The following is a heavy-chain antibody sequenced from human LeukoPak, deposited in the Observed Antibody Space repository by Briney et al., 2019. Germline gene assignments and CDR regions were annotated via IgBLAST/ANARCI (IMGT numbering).Heavy chain of an antibody. D-gene: IGHD3-10*01. CDR1: GGTFSSYA. J-gene: IGHJ1*01. Sequence: SVKVSCKASGGTFSSYAISWVRQAPGQGLEWMGGITPIFGTANYAQKFQGRVTITADKSTSTAYMELSSLRSEDTAVYYCARGERFAYFQHWGQGTLVTVSS. V-gene: IGHV1-69*06. CDR3: ARGERFAYFQH. CDR2: ITPIFGTA.